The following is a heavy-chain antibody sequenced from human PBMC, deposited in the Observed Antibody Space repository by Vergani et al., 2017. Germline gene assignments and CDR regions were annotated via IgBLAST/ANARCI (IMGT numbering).Heavy chain of an antibody. J-gene: IGHJ4*02. D-gene: IGHD5-12*01. CDR1: GYTFTSYY. V-gene: IGHV1-69-2*01. CDR2: VDPEDGET. CDR3: ARVRYSGYDSSPDY. Sequence: VQLVQSGAEVKKPGASVKVSCKASGYTFTSYYIHWVRQAPGQGLEWMGLVDPEDGETIYAEKFQGRVTITADTSTDTAYMELSSLRAEDTAVYYCARVRYSGYDSSPDYWGQGTLVTVSS.